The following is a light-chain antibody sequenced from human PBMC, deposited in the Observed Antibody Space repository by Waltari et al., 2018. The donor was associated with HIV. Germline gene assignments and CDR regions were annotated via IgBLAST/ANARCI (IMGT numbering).Light chain of an antibody. Sequence: QSALTQPASVSGSPGQSITISCTGTSTDVGEFNFVSWYQHHPGTAPKLIIYGVSERPSGVSDRFSGSKSANTASLTISGLQAEDEGFYYCTSHTSVSTYVVFGGGTKLSVL. V-gene: IGLV2-14*03. CDR2: GVS. CDR3: TSHTSVSTYVV. J-gene: IGLJ2*01. CDR1: STDVGEFNF.